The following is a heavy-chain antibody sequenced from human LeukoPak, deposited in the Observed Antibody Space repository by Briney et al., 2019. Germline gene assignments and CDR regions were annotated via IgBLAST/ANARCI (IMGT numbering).Heavy chain of an antibody. D-gene: IGHD1-26*01. CDR3: ARTVYSGSYFDY. CDR2: IYYSGST. CDR1: GGSISSYY. V-gene: IGHV4-59*12. J-gene: IGHJ4*02. Sequence: SETLSLTCTVSGGSISSYYWSWIRQPPGKGLEWIGYIYYSGSTNYNPSLKSRVTISVDRSKNQFSLKLSSVTAADTAVYYCARTVYSGSYFDYWGQGTLVTVSS.